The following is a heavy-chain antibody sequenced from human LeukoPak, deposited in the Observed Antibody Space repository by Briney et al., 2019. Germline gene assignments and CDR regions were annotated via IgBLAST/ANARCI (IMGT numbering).Heavy chain of an antibody. J-gene: IGHJ3*02. CDR1: GFTFTSSA. CDR3: AAADNYYDSSGYPLYAFDI. V-gene: IGHV1-58*02. CDR2: IVVGSGNT. Sequence: SVKVSCKASGFTFTSSAMQWVRQARGQRLEWIGWIVVGSGNTNYAQKFQERVTITRDMSTSTAYMELSSLRSEDTAVYYCAAADNYYDSSGYPLYAFDIWGQGTMVTVSS. D-gene: IGHD3-22*01.